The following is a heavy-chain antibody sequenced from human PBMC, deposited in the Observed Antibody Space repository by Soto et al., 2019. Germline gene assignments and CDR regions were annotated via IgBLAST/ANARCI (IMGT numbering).Heavy chain of an antibody. CDR1: GDSVSSNNAA. V-gene: IGHV6-1*01. Sequence: SQTLSLTCAISGDSVSSNNAAWNWVRQSPSRGLEWLGRTYYRSKWYNDYAVSVKSRIAINPDTSKNQFSLHLNSVTPEDTAMYYCARIDPGGSGGGGDYWGQGTLVTVSS. CDR3: ARIDPGGSGGGGDY. J-gene: IGHJ4*02. D-gene: IGHD6-19*01. CDR2: TYYRSKWYN.